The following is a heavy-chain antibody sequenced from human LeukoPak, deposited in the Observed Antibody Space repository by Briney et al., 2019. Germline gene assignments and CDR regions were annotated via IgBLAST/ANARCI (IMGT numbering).Heavy chain of an antibody. CDR1: GYTFTGYY. Sequence: ASVKVSCKASGYTFTGYYMHWVRQAPGQGLEWMGWINPNSGGTNYAQKFQGRVTMTRDTSISTAYMELSRLRSDDTAVYYCATPYYCGSGSPSDYYMDVWGKGTTVTVSS. V-gene: IGHV1-2*02. CDR3: ATPYYCGSGSPSDYYMDV. D-gene: IGHD3-10*01. J-gene: IGHJ6*03. CDR2: INPNSGGT.